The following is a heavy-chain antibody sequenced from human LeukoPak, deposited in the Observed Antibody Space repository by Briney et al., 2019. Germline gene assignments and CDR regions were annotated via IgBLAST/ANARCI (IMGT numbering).Heavy chain of an antibody. V-gene: IGHV1-24*01. J-gene: IGHJ5*02. Sequence: ASVKVSCTVSGYTLTELSMRWVRQAPGKGLEWMGGFDPEDGETIYAQKFQGRVTMTEDTSTDTAYMELSSLRSEDTAVYYCARDAGVDIVATMSGDTWFDPWGQGTLVTVSS. D-gene: IGHD5-12*01. CDR3: ARDAGVDIVATMSGDTWFDP. CDR1: GYTLTELS. CDR2: FDPEDGET.